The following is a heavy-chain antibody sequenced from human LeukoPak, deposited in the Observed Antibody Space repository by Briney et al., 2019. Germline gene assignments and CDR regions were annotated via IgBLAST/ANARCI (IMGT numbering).Heavy chain of an antibody. CDR2: MYHSGST. CDR1: GYSISSGYY. CDR3: GSDRSGGYSVDY. V-gene: IGHV4-38-2*01. D-gene: IGHD1-26*01. J-gene: IGHJ4*02. Sequence: PSETLSLTCAVSGYSISSGYYWGWIRQPPGKGLEWIASMYHSGSTYYNPSLQSRVTLSADTSKNQFSLKMSSVTAADTAVYYCGSDRSGGYSVDYWGQGTLVTVS.